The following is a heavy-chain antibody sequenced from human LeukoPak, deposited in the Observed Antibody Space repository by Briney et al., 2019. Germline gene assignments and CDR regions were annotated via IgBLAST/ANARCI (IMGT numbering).Heavy chain of an antibody. D-gene: IGHD7-27*01. CDR2: IIPILGIA. V-gene: IGHV1-69*04. CDR3: ARPGADGMDV. J-gene: IGHJ6*02. CDR1: GGTFSSYA. Sequence: ASVKVSCKASGGTFSSYAISWVRQAPGQGLEWMGRIIPILGIANYAQKFQGRVTITADKSTSTAYMELSSLRSEDTAAYYCARPGADGMDVWGQGTTVTVSS.